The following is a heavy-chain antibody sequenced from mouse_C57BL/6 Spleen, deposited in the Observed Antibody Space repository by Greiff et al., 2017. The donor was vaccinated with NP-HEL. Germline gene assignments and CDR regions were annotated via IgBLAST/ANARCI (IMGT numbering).Heavy chain of an antibody. D-gene: IGHD2-5*01. CDR1: GYTFTSYW. CDR2: IDPSDSYT. CDR3: ASPYYYSNYDYAMDY. J-gene: IGHJ4*01. V-gene: IGHV1-59*01. Sequence: QVQLQQPGAELVRPGTSVKLSCKASGYTFTSYWMHWVKQRPGQGLEWIGVIDPSDSYTNYNQKFKGKATLTVDTSSSTAYMQLSSLTSEDSAVYYCASPYYYSNYDYAMDYWGQGTSVTVSS.